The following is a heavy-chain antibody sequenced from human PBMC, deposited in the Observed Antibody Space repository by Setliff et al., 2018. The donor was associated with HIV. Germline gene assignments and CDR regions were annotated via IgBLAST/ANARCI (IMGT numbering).Heavy chain of an antibody. V-gene: IGHV4-39*01. CDR2: IYYSGST. D-gene: IGHD3-3*01. J-gene: IGHJ4*02. CDR3: ASLTTDRFLEWLFVY. Sequence: PPGKGLEWIGSIYYSGSTYYSPSLKTRVTISVDTSKNQFSLKLSSVTAADTAVYYCASLTTDRFLEWLFVYWGQGTLVTVSS.